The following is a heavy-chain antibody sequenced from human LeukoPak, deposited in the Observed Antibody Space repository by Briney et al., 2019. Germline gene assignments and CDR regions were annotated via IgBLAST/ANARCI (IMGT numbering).Heavy chain of an antibody. V-gene: IGHV3-23*01. J-gene: IGHJ2*01. CDR2: ISKSGGET. CDR1: GFTFSSYG. D-gene: IGHD6-19*01. CDR3: SKIPVAGQWYYDL. Sequence: GESLRLSCAASGFTFSSYGMTWVRQAPGKGLEWVSAISKSGGETFYADSVKGRFTISRDNPTNTLYLQMTSLSAGDTALYSCSKIPVAGQWYYDLWGRGTLVTVSS.